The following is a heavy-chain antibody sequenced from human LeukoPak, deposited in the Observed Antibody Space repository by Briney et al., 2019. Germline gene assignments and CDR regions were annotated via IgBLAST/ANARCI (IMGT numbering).Heavy chain of an antibody. CDR3: ARVVSGSYYFDY. CDR1: GGTFSSYA. V-gene: IGHV1-69*06. CDR2: IIPIFGTA. J-gene: IGHJ4*02. Sequence: ASVKVSCKASGGTFSSYAISWVRQAPGQGLEWMGGIIPIFGTANYAQKFQGRVTITADKSTSTAYMELSSLRSEDTAVYYCARVVSGSYYFDYWGQGTLVTVSS. D-gene: IGHD3-16*01.